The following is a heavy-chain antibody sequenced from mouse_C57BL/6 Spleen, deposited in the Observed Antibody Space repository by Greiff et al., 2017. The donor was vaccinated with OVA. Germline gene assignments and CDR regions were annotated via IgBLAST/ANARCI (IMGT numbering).Heavy chain of an antibody. V-gene: IGHV1-52*01. D-gene: IGHD2-4*01. CDR3: ARNYDYDRYYFDY. CDR2: TDPSDSET. J-gene: IGHJ2*01. Sequence: QVQLQQPGAELVRPGSSVKLSCKASGYTFTSYWMHWVKQRPIQGLEWIGNTDPSDSETHYNQKFKDKATLTVDKSSSTAYMQLSSLTSEDSAVYYCARNYDYDRYYFDYWGQGTTLTVSS. CDR1: GYTFTSYW.